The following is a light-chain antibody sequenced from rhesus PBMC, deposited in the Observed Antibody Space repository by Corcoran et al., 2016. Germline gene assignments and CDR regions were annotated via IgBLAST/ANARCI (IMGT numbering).Light chain of an antibody. CDR2: KAS. CDR3: QHGYGTPLT. J-gene: IGKJ4*01. Sequence: DIQMTQSPSSLSASVGDRVTITCWASENVNNYLKWYQQKTGKAPKLLIYKASSLQSGVPSRLRGSGSWTDYTFTVSSLQTEDVATYYCQHGYGTPLTFSGGTKVEIK. CDR1: ENVNNY. V-gene: IGKV1-74*01.